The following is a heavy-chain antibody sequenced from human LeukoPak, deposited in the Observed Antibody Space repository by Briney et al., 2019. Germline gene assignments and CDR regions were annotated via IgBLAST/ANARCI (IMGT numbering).Heavy chain of an antibody. J-gene: IGHJ2*01. CDR3: ARVYYSSSYDYWYFDL. Sequence: SETLSLTCTVSGGSISRYYWSWIRQPPGKGLEWIGYKDYSGSTNYNRSLKSRVTISVDTSKNQFSLKLSSVTAADTAVYYCARVYYSSSYDYWYFDLWGRGTLVTASS. V-gene: IGHV4-59*01. D-gene: IGHD6-13*01. CDR2: KDYSGST. CDR1: GGSISRYY.